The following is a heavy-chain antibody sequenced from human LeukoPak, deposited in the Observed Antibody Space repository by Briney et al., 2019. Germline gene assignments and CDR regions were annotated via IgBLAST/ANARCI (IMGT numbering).Heavy chain of an antibody. J-gene: IGHJ2*01. D-gene: IGHD3-10*01. CDR2: ISSSGDYI. V-gene: IGHV3-21*01. CDR3: VRDLVRGVHPVFYFDL. Sequence: GGSLRLSCAASGFPFSDYSMNWVRRAPGKGLEWVSSISSSGDYICSADSVKGRFTISRDNAKNSLYLQMTNLSAEDTAVYFCVRDLVRGVHPVFYFDLWGRGTLVTVSS. CDR1: GFPFSDYS.